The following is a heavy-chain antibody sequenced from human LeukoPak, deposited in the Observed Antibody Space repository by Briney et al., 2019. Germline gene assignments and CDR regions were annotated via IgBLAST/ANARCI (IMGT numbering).Heavy chain of an antibody. CDR1: GFTFSSYW. V-gene: IGHV3-7*01. Sequence: GGSLRLSCAASGFTFSSYWMSWVRQAPGKGLEWVANIKQDGSEKYYVDSVKGRFTISRDNAKNSLYLQMNSLRAEDTAVYCCARVGMDSVGWLSPFDYWGQGTLVTVSS. J-gene: IGHJ4*02. CDR3: ARVGMDSVGWLSPFDY. D-gene: IGHD3/OR15-3a*01. CDR2: IKQDGSEK.